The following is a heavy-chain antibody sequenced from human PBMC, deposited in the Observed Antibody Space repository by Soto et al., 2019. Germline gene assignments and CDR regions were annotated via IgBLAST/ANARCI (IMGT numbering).Heavy chain of an antibody. J-gene: IGHJ4*02. CDR1: GGSISGYY. V-gene: IGHV4-59*01. Sequence: PSETLSLTCTVSGGSISGYYWSWIRQPPGKGLEWIGYIYYSGSTNYNPSLKSRVTISVDTSKNQFSLKLSSVTAADTAVYYCARATDYYESSGSYQLKHYFDYWGQGTLVTVSS. CDR3: ARATDYYESSGSYQLKHYFDY. CDR2: IYYSGST. D-gene: IGHD3-22*01.